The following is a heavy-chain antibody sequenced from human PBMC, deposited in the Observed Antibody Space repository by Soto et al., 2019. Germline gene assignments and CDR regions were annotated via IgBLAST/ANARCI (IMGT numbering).Heavy chain of an antibody. J-gene: IGHJ5*02. CDR2: INPAGSVT. D-gene: IGHD6-13*01. CDR1: GISFINHY. V-gene: IGHV1-46*03. Sequence: QVQLLQSGAEVKKPGASVKVSCKASGISFINHYVHWVRQAPGQGPEWMGVINPAGSVTVSARKLQDRVTVTRDTSTSRVYMELNRLTSEDTAIYYCARDNSRTFPAAPGDKKIDSSGWWFDPWGQGTLVTVSS. CDR3: ARDNSRTFPAAPGDKKIDSSGWWFDP.